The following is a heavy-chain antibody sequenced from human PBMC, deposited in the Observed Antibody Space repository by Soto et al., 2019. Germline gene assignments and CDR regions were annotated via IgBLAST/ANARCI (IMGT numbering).Heavy chain of an antibody. Sequence: TLSLTCTVSGGSISSYYWSWIRQPPGKGLEWIGYVYYSGSTNYNPSLKSRVTISVDTSKNQFSLKLSSVTAADTAVYYCARDSGSGWYPYYYYYYGMDVWGQGTTVTVSS. J-gene: IGHJ6*02. CDR2: VYYSGST. D-gene: IGHD6-19*01. CDR3: ARDSGSGWYPYYYYYYGMDV. V-gene: IGHV4-59*01. CDR1: GGSISSYY.